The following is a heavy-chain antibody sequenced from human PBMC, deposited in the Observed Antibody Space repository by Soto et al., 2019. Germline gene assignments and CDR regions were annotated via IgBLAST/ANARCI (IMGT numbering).Heavy chain of an antibody. D-gene: IGHD3-3*01. V-gene: IGHV5-51*01. CDR2: IYPGDSDT. CDR3: ARHLMYYDFWSGYHPPPSGFWYYYYGMDV. J-gene: IGHJ6*02. Sequence: GESLKISCKGSGYSFTSYWIGWVRQMPGKGLEWMGIIYPGDSDTRYSPSFQGQVTISADKSISTAYLQWSSLKASVTAMYYCARHLMYYDFWSGYHPPPSGFWYYYYGMDVWGQGTTVTVSS. CDR1: GYSFTSYW.